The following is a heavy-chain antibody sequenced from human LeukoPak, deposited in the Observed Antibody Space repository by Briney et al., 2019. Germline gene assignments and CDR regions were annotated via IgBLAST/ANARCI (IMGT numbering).Heavy chain of an antibody. CDR3: ARGTDYYDSSGLQNRKYNWFDP. Sequence: ASETLSLTCTVSGGSISSSSYYWGWIRQPPGKGLEWIGSIYYSGSTYYNPSPKSRVTISVDTSKNQFSLKLSSVTAADTAVYYCARGTDYYDSSGLQNRKYNWFDPWGQGTLVTVSS. D-gene: IGHD3-22*01. CDR2: IYYSGST. CDR1: GGSISSSSYY. J-gene: IGHJ5*02. V-gene: IGHV4-39*07.